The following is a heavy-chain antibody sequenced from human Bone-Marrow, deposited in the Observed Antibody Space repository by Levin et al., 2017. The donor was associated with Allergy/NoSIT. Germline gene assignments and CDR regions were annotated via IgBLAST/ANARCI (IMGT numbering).Heavy chain of an antibody. CDR1: GFTFRNFA. Sequence: GGSLRLSCTTSGFTFRNFAMNWVRQGQGKGLEWVSGLSASGGSPFYADSVKGRFTISRDNSRDILYLQMDSLRAEDTAVYYCAKAHTPIHTGWLPRAEEYDFDHWGRGTLVTVSS. CDR3: AKAHTPIHTGWLPRAEEYDFDH. V-gene: IGHV3-23*01. D-gene: IGHD6-19*01. J-gene: IGHJ4*02. CDR2: LSASGGSP.